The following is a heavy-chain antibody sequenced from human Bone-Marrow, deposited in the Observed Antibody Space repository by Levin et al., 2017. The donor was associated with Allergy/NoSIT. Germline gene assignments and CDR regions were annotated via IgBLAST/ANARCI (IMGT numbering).Heavy chain of an antibody. CDR2: ISWNSGSI. CDR3: AKDSSDYSGSGTYPSWFDP. V-gene: IGHV3-9*01. CDR1: GFTFDDYA. Sequence: GGSLRLSCAASGFTFDDYAMHWVRQAPGKGLEWVSGISWNSGSIGYADSVKGRFTISRDNAKNSLYLQMNSLRGEDTALYYCAKDSSDYSGSGTYPSWFDPWGQGTLVTVSS. J-gene: IGHJ5*02. D-gene: IGHD3-10*01.